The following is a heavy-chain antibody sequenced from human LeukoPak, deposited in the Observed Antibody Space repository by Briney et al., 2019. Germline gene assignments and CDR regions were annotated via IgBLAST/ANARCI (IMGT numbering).Heavy chain of an antibody. CDR2: IYYSGST. J-gene: IGHJ5*02. CDR3: ARTPSFCSSTSCYPTWFDP. V-gene: IGHV4-59*01. D-gene: IGHD2-2*01. CDR1: GGSISSYY. Sequence: PSETLSLTCTVSGGSISSYYWSWIRQPPGKGLEWIGYIYYSGSTNYNPSLKSRVTISVDTSKNQFSLKLSSVTAADTAVYYCARTPSFCSSTSCYPTWFDPWGQGTLVTVSS.